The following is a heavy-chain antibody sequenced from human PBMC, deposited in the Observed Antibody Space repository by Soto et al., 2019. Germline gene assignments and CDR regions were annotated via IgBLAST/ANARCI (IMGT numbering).Heavy chain of an antibody. J-gene: IGHJ4*02. V-gene: IGHV1-18*04. CDR1: GYTFTSYG. Sequence: QVQLVQSGTEVKKPGASVNVSCKAFGYTFTSYGFSWVRQVPGQGLEWLGWISAFNGDTQYAQTMKGRLTVTTDTSTTTVHMEMRSLTPADTAVYYCAREAGWQRMVPYDWGQGNLVNVS. D-gene: IGHD6-25*01. CDR2: ISAFNGDT. CDR3: AREAGWQRMVPYD.